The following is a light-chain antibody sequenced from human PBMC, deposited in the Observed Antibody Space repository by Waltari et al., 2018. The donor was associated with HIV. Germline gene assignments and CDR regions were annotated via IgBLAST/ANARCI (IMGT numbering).Light chain of an antibody. Sequence: QSVLTQPPSASGTPGHRVTISCSGSSSNIGSNSVSWYQQLPGTAPKLLIYRDNQRLSGVPDRFSGSKSGTSASLAISGLRSDDEADYYCATWDDSLSGVVFGGGTKVTVL. V-gene: IGLV1-47*01. CDR1: SSNIGSNS. J-gene: IGLJ2*01. CDR2: RDN. CDR3: ATWDDSLSGVV.